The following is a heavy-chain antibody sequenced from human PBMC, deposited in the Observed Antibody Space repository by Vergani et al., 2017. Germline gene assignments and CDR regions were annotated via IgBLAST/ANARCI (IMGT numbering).Heavy chain of an antibody. Sequence: QVQLVQSGAEVKKPGSSVKVSCKASGYTFTSYGISWVRQAPGQGLEWMGWISAYNGNTNYAQKLQGRVTMTTDTSTSTAYMELRSLRSDDTAVYYCARKRCSSTSCYTGWFDPWGQGTLVTVSS. J-gene: IGHJ5*02. CDR1: GYTFTSYG. CDR3: ARKRCSSTSCYTGWFDP. V-gene: IGHV1-18*01. D-gene: IGHD2-2*02. CDR2: ISAYNGNT.